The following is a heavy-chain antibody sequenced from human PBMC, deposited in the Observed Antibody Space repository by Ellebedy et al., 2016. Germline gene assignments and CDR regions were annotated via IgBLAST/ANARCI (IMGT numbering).Heavy chain of an antibody. CDR1: GHTFSNYY. J-gene: IGHJ4*03. Sequence: ASVKVSCKTSGHTFSNYYIQWMRQAPGHGLEWVGVIGPNGGGTKYNQKFQGRVTITNDTSTSTVFTELSGLRSEDTALYFCARSEWDYGGYFDSWGQGTLVTVSS. CDR2: IGPNGGGT. D-gene: IGHD4/OR15-4a*01. V-gene: IGHV1-46*01. CDR3: ARSEWDYGGYFDS.